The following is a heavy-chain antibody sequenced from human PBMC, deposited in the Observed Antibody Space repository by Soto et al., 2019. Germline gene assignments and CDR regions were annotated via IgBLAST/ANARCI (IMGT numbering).Heavy chain of an antibody. J-gene: IGHJ4*02. V-gene: IGHV4-59*08. CDR3: ARHETLPGDYEY. CDR2: IYYSVST. CDR1: GGSISSYY. Sequence: QVQLQESGPGLVKPSETLSLTCTVSGGSISSYYWSWIRQPPGKGLEWIGYIYYSVSTNYNPSLKSRATIAVDTSTTRFSLKLSSVTAADPAGYYCARHETLPGDYEYWGQGPLVTVSS. D-gene: IGHD4-17*01.